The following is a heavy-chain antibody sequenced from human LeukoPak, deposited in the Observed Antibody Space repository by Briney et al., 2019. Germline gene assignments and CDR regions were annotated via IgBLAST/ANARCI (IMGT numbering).Heavy chain of an antibody. Sequence: GGSLRLSCAASGFTFSSYAMHWVRQAPGKGLEWVAVISYDGSNKYYADSVKGRFTISRDNSKNTLYLQMNRLRAEDTAVYYCARDSAYSSGWYVLMDYYFDYWGQGTLVTVSS. CDR1: GFTFSSYA. J-gene: IGHJ4*02. V-gene: IGHV3-30*01. D-gene: IGHD6-19*01. CDR2: ISYDGSNK. CDR3: ARDSAYSSGWYVLMDYYFDY.